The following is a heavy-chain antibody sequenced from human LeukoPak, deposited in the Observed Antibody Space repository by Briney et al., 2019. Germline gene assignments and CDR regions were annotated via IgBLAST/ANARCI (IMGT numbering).Heavy chain of an antibody. CDR3: ARRFDYYYGMDV. D-gene: IGHD3-3*01. CDR2: IYYSGST. CDR1: GGSISSSSYY. J-gene: IGHJ6*02. V-gene: IGHV4-61*05. Sequence: SETLSLTCTVSGGSISSSSYYWSWIRQPPGKGLEWIGYIYYSGSTNYNPSLKSRVTISVDTSKNQFSLKLSSVTAADTAVYYCARRFDYYYGMDVWGQGTTVTVSS.